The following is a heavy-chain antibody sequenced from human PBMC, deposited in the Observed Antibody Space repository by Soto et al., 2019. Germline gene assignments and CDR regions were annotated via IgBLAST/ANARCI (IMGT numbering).Heavy chain of an antibody. CDR3: ARGQVGVWGRGRYTGVLDY. CDR2: INHSGST. V-gene: IGHV4-34*01. Sequence: QVQLQQWGAGLLKPSETLSLTCAVYGGSFSSYYWSWIRQPPGKGLEWIGEINHSGSTNYNPSLKRRVTIPIHPPKHQFHLKVNSVNAADTAVYYCARGQVGVWGRGRYTGVLDYWGQGTLVTVSS. CDR1: GGSFSSYY. D-gene: IGHD3-16*02. J-gene: IGHJ4*02.